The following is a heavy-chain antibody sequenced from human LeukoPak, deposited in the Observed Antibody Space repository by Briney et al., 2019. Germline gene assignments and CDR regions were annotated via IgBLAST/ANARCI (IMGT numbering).Heavy chain of an antibody. D-gene: IGHD6-6*01. CDR2: INWNGGST. CDR1: GFTFDDYG. Sequence: PGGSLRLSCAASGFTFDDYGMGWVRQAPGKGLEWVSGINWNGGSTGYADSVKGRFTISRDNAKNSLYLQMNSLRAEDTALYYCARESLEYSSSSEGYWFDSWGQGTLVTVSS. CDR3: ARESLEYSSSSEGYWFDS. J-gene: IGHJ5*01. V-gene: IGHV3-20*04.